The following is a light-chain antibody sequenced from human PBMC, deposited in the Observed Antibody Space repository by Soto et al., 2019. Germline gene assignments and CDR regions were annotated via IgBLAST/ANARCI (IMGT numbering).Light chain of an antibody. CDR3: KQYGSLSWT. Sequence: EIVLTQSPATLSVSPGARDPLSCRPRQNVDTKYLAWYQFKPGQAPRIIFFGASGGATGIPDRLSGSGSGPGFTLPISRLEPEDFAVNSCKQYGSLSWTFGEGTRWIS. V-gene: IGKV3-20*01. J-gene: IGKJ1*01. CDR2: GAS. CDR1: QNVDTKY.